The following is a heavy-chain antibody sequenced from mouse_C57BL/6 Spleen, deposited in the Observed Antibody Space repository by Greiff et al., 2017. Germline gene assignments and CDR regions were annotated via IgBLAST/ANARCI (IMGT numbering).Heavy chain of an antibody. CDR1: GFTFTDYY. CDR2: ISNKANGSTT. J-gene: IGHJ1*03. CDR3: ARYRPYFDV. V-gene: IGHV7-3*01. Sequence: EVQLVESGGGLVQPGGSLSLSCAASGFTFTDYYMSWVRQPPGTALEWLGFISNKANGSTTESSASVKGRFTHSRDNSQSILYLKMNALRAENRATYYYARYRPYFDVWGTGTTVTVSS.